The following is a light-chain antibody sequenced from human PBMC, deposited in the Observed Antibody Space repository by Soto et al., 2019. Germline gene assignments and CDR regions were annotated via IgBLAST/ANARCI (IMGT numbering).Light chain of an antibody. CDR1: QNVLNRANDNNY. Sequence: DIVMTQSPDSLAVSLGERATINCKSSQNVLNRANDNNYIAWYQQKPGQPPKLLIYWASTRESDVPDRISGSGPATDLTLPISSLPAGDVAVYFCQQYFNTPLTFGGGTKVEIK. V-gene: IGKV4-1*01. CDR2: WAS. CDR3: QQYFNTPLT. J-gene: IGKJ4*01.